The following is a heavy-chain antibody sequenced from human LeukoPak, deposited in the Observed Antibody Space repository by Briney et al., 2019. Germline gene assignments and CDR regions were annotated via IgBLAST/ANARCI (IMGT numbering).Heavy chain of an antibody. CDR1: GYTLTELS. D-gene: IGHD2-15*01. V-gene: IGHV1-24*01. CDR3: ATVGGSWPYYFDY. CDR2: FGPEDGET. J-gene: IGHJ4*02. Sequence: ASVKVSCKVSGYTLTELSMHWVRQAPGKGLEWMGGFGPEDGETIYAQKFQGRVTMTEDTSTDTAYMELSSLRSEDTAVYYCATVGGSWPYYFDYWGQGTLVTVSS.